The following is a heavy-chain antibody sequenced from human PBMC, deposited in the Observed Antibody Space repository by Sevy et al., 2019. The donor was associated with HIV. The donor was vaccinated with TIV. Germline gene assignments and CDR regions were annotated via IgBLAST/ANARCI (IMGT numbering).Heavy chain of an antibody. Sequence: GWSLRLSCAASGFSISPYAFHWVRQAPGKGLEWVALMSYDGSTRYYADSAKGRFAISKDNSKNTLYLQMNSLRIEDTAIYYCARDAGYSTGWYAGYWGQGTLVTVSS. J-gene: IGHJ4*02. CDR3: ARDAGYSTGWYAGY. CDR1: GFSISPYA. V-gene: IGHV3-30*09. CDR2: MSYDGSTR. D-gene: IGHD6-19*01.